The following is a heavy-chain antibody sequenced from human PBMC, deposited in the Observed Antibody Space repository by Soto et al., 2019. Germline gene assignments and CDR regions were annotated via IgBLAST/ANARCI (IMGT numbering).Heavy chain of an antibody. V-gene: IGHV1-8*01. CDR2: MNPDSGKT. CDR1: GYTFTHFG. Sequence: QVQLVQSGAEVRKPGASVKVSCKASGYTFTHFGINWVRQAPGHGLEWMGWMNPDSGKTAYAEKFRGRVTMNRNTSMSIAYMELTSLTSEDTAVYYCARAPDYGDFGRWFDPWGQGTQVIVSS. CDR3: ARAPDYGDFGRWFDP. D-gene: IGHD4-17*01. J-gene: IGHJ5*02.